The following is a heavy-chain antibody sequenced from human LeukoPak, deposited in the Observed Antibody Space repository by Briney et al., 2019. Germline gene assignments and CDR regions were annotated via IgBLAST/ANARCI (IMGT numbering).Heavy chain of an antibody. CDR1: GFTFNSYA. CDR3: ARSPYYDSSGYYGY. J-gene: IGHJ4*02. Sequence: GGSLRLSCAASGFTFNSYAMHWVRQAPGKGLEYVSAISSDGGGTYYANSVKDRFTISRDNSRNTLYLQMGSLRAEVMAVYYCARSPYYDSSGYYGYWGQGTLVTVSS. V-gene: IGHV3-64*01. D-gene: IGHD3-22*01. CDR2: ISSDGGGT.